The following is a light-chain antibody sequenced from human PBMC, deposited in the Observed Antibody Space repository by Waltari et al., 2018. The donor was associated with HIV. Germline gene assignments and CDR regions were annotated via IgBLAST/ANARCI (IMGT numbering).Light chain of an antibody. Sequence: SALTQPAPGSGSPGQSITISLTGTTREVGIYSLLSCDQHHPGKAPKLMLYEGNKRPSVVSNRFSGSKSGNTASLTISGLQAEDEADYYCSSYTSFSTVLFGGGTKLTVL. CDR2: EGN. J-gene: IGLJ2*01. CDR3: SSYTSFSTVL. V-gene: IGLV2-23*01. CDR1: TREVGIYSL.